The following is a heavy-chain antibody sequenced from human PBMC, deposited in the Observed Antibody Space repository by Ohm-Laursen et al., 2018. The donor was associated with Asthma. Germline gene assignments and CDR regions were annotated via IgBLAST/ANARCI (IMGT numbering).Heavy chain of an antibody. D-gene: IGHD3-3*01. CDR2: IKQDGSEK. Sequence: GSLRLSCTASGFTFSSYWMSWVRQAPGKGLEWVANIKQDGSEKYYVDSVKGRFTISRDNAKNSLYLQMNSLRAEDTAVYYCARETPQGDFWSGRNYWYFDLWGRGTLVTVSS. J-gene: IGHJ2*01. CDR3: ARETPQGDFWSGRNYWYFDL. V-gene: IGHV3-7*05. CDR1: GFTFSSYW.